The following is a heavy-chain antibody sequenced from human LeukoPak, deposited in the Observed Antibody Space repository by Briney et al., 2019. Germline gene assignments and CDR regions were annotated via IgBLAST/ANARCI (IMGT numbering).Heavy chain of an antibody. CDR2: INVGNGNT. D-gene: IGHD6-13*01. J-gene: IGHJ5*02. CDR1: GYTFTTYA. V-gene: IGHV1-3*01. CDR3: ARGLGYGVFDP. Sequence: GASVNVSCKASGYTFTTYALTWVRQAPGQRLEWMGWINVGNGNTKSSQKSQGRVTITRDMSASTAYMELSSLRSEDTAVYYCARGLGYGVFDPWGQGTLVTVSS.